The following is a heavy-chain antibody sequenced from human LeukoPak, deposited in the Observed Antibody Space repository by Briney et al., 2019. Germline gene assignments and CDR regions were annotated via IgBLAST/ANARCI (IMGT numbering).Heavy chain of an antibody. CDR3: ARLVSQTEPRFDS. D-gene: IGHD6-13*01. J-gene: IGHJ4*02. CDR2: INDSGST. V-gene: IGHV4-34*01. Sequence: SETLSLTCAVYGGSLSGYYWSWIRQPPGKGLEWIGEINDSGSTNYNPSLKSRVTLSVDTSKNQFSLNLRSVTAADTAVYYCARLVSQTEPRFDSWGQGTLVTVSS. CDR1: GGSLSGYY.